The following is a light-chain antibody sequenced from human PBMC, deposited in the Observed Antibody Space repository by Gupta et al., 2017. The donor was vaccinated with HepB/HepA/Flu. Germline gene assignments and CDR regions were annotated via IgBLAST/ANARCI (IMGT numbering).Light chain of an antibody. V-gene: IGKV1-39*01. CDR2: AAS. CDR3: QQSYSTPRT. J-gene: IGKJ1*01. Sequence: DIQMTQSPSSLCASVGDRVTLTCRASQSISSYLNWYQQKPGKAPKLLIYAASSSQSAVPSRFSGSGSGTDFTLTIIRLQPEDFAPYYCQQSYSTPRTFGQGTKVEIK. CDR1: QSISSY.